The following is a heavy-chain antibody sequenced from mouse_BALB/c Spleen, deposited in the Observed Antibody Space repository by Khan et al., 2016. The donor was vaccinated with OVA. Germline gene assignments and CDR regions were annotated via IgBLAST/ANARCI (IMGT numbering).Heavy chain of an antibody. Sequence: EVQLVETGPGLVKPSQSLSLICTVTGYSITSDYAWNWIRQFPGNKLEWMGFISYSGNTNHNPSLKSRNSITRDTSKNQFFLHLNSVTTEDTATYYCARVYGGDFDYWGQGTTRTVSS. V-gene: IGHV3-2*02. D-gene: IGHD1-1*01. J-gene: IGHJ2*01. CDR3: ARVYGGDFDY. CDR2: ISYSGNT. CDR1: GYSITSDYA.